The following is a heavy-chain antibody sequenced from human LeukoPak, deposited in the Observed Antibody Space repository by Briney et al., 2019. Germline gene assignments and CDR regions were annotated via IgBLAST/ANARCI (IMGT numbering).Heavy chain of an antibody. CDR3: AKGRNSFSRSVDY. CDR1: GFTFRNYG. Sequence: GGSLRLSCAASGFTFRNYGMTWVRQAPGKGLEWVSAISGSGVGTYYADSVKGRFTISRDNSKNTLYLQMNSLRAEDTAVYYCAKGRNSFSRSVDYWGQGTLVTASS. J-gene: IGHJ4*02. CDR2: ISGSGVGT. D-gene: IGHD6-13*01. V-gene: IGHV3-23*01.